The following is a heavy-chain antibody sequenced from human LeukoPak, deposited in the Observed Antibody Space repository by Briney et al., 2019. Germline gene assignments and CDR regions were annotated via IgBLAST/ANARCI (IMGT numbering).Heavy chain of an antibody. CDR3: AKIHSSSWYLGAFDI. V-gene: IGHV3-7*03. CDR1: GFIFRTYW. D-gene: IGHD6-13*01. J-gene: IGHJ3*02. CDR2: IKEDGSDK. Sequence: GGSLRLSCSASGFIFRTYWMSWVRQAPEKGLEWVAHIKEDGSDKYYVDSVKGRFTVSRDNAKNSLFLQMNSLRAEDTAVYYCAKIHSSSWYLGAFDIWGQGTMVTVSS.